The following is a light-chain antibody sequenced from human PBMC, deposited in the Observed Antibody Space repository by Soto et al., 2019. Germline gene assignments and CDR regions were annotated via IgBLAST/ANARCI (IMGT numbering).Light chain of an antibody. CDR1: QYIGRY. CDR3: QQTYSTPLT. Sequence: DNQMTQSPSSLSASVGDRVTITWRAGQYIGRYLNWYQQKPGKAPKLLIYAASSLHSGVPSRFSGSGSGTDFTLTISSLQPEDFATYSCQQTYSTPLTSGGGTNVDNK. J-gene: IGKJ4*01. CDR2: AAS. V-gene: IGKV1-39*01.